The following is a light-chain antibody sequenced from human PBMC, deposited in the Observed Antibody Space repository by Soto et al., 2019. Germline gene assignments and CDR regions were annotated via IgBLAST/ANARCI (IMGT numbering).Light chain of an antibody. Sequence: DIQMTQSPSSLSASVGDRVTITCQASEDITKYVNWYQQKPGKAPKLLIYEASILPRGVPSRFSGSGSGTDFTLTISSLQPEDIETYYCQQYDNLPLTFGRGTKVEMK. V-gene: IGKV1-33*01. CDR2: EAS. CDR3: QQYDNLPLT. J-gene: IGKJ4*01. CDR1: EDITKY.